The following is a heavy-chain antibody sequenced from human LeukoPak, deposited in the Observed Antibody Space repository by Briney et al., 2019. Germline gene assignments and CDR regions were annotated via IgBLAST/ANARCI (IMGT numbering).Heavy chain of an antibody. V-gene: IGHV4-59*01. Sequence: SETLSHTCTVSGGSISGYYWSWIRQHPGKGLEWIGYIFYSGSTNYNPSLKSRVTISVDTSKNQFSLKLSSVTAADTAVYYCARGEWDLLFDYWGQGTLVTVSS. D-gene: IGHD1-26*01. J-gene: IGHJ4*02. CDR2: IFYSGST. CDR1: GGSISGYY. CDR3: ARGEWDLLFDY.